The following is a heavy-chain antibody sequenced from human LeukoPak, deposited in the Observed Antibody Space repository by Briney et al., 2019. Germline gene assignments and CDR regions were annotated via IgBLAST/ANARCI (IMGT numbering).Heavy chain of an antibody. CDR3: ARHPLDDSSGYYWLGAFDI. D-gene: IGHD3-22*01. CDR1: GYSISSGYY. V-gene: IGHV4-38-2*02. CDR2: IYHSGST. J-gene: IGHJ3*02. Sequence: AETLSLTCTVSGYSISSGYYWGWIRQPPGKGLEWIESIYHSGSTYYNPSLKSRVTISVDTSKNQFSLKLSSVTAADTAVYYCARHPLDDSSGYYWLGAFDIWGQGTMVTVSS.